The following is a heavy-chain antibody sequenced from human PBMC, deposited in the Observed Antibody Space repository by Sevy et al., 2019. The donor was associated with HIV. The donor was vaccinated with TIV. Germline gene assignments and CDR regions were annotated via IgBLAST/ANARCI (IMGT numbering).Heavy chain of an antibody. D-gene: IGHD3-9*01. V-gene: IGHV3-15*05. CDR1: GFTFSNAW. CDR3: ATGLGKSDFDY. CDR2: IKSKTDGGTR. Sequence: GGSLRLSCAASGFTFSNAWMSWVRQAPGKGLEWVGRIKSKTDGGTRDLAVPVKGRIIISRDDSGNTLYLQMNSLKIVDTGVYYCATGLGKSDFDYWGQGTLVTVSS. J-gene: IGHJ4*02.